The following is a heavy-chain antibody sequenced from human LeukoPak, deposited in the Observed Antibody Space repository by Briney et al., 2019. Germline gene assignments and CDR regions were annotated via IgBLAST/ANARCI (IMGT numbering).Heavy chain of an antibody. Sequence: KPSETLSLTCAVFGGSFSTNYWSWIRQPPGKGLEWIGEINHSGSTNYNPSLKSRVTISVDTSKNQFSLKLSSVTAADTAVYYCARSGGRGHYYYYYMDVWGKGTTVTVSS. CDR1: GGSFSTNY. CDR3: ARSGGRGHYYYYYMDV. CDR2: INHSGST. J-gene: IGHJ6*03. D-gene: IGHD3-10*01. V-gene: IGHV4-34*01.